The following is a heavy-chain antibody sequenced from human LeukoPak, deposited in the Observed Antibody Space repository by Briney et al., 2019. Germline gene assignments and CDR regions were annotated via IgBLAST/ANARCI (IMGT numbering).Heavy chain of an antibody. J-gene: IGHJ6*03. CDR1: GFTVSSNY. Sequence: GGSLRLSCAASGFTVSSNYMSWVRQAPGKGLEWVSIIYSGGSTYYADSVKGRFTISRDNSKNTLYLQMNSLRAEDTAVYYCAKDLGDYVPPYYYYYMDVWGKGTTVTISS. D-gene: IGHD3-16*01. CDR3: AKDLGDYVPPYYYYYMDV. CDR2: IYSGGST. V-gene: IGHV3-66*02.